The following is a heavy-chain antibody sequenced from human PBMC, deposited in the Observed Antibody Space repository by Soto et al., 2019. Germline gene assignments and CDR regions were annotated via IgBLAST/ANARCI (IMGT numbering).Heavy chain of an antibody. CDR2: ISGYNGNT. CDR1: GYTFTTYG. V-gene: IGHV1-18*01. Sequence: ASVKVSCKASGYTFTTYGISWVRQAPGQGLEWMGWISGYNGNTNYAQKFQGRVTMTTDTYTSKAYMELRSLRSDDTAVYYCVRDLYMAVAGTGYFLHWGQGTLVTVSS. J-gene: IGHJ1*01. CDR3: VRDLYMAVAGTGYFLH. D-gene: IGHD6-19*01.